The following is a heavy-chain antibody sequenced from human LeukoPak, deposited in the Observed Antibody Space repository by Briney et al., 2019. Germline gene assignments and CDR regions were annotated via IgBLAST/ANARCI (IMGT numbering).Heavy chain of an antibody. Sequence: PSETLSLTCAVYGGSFSGYYWSWIRQPPGKVLEWIGEINHSGSTNYNPSLKSRVTISVDTSKNQFSLKLSSVTAADTAVYYCAVRGSLWSGYLRGKYYFDYWGQGTLFTVSS. CDR2: INHSGST. J-gene: IGHJ4*02. CDR3: AVRGSLWSGYLRGKYYFDY. CDR1: GGSFSGYY. V-gene: IGHV4-34*01. D-gene: IGHD3-3*01.